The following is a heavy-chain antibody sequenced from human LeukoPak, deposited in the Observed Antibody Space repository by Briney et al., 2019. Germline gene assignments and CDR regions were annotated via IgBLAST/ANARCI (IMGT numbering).Heavy chain of an antibody. Sequence: GGSLRLSCAASGFTFSTYEMIWVRQAPGKGLEWVSYISDSGTTIYYADSVKGRFTISRDNAKKSLYLQMSSLRPQDTALYFCVRGDWYFESWGQGTLVTVSS. CDR3: VRGDWYFES. J-gene: IGHJ4*02. CDR1: GFTFSTYE. D-gene: IGHD2-21*01. CDR2: ISDSGTTI. V-gene: IGHV3-48*03.